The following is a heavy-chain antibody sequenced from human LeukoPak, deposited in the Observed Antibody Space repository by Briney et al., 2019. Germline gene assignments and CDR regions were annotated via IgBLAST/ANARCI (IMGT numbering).Heavy chain of an antibody. CDR2: MSSSGRNI. V-gene: IGHV3-48*03. CDR3: ARYTTSRAFDI. J-gene: IGHJ3*02. CDR1: GFTFSSYE. D-gene: IGHD1-1*01. Sequence: PGGSLRLSCAASGFTFSSYEMNWVRQAPGKGLERVSYMSSSGRNIYYADSVKGRFTISRDTAKNSLYLQMNSLRAEDTAVYYCARYTTSRAFDIWGQGTMVTVSS.